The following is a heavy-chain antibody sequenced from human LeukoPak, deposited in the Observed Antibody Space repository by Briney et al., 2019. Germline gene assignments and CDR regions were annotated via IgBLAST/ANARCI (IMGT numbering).Heavy chain of an antibody. CDR2: MNPNSGNT. Sequence: ASVKVSCTASGYTFTSYDINWVRQATGQGLEWMGWMNPNSGNTGYAQKFQGRVTMTRNTSISTAYMELSSLRSEDTAVYYCARSVKPVLWFGGPPYYYYGMDVWGQGTTVTVSS. J-gene: IGHJ6*02. V-gene: IGHV1-8*01. D-gene: IGHD3-10*01. CDR1: GYTFTSYD. CDR3: ARSVKPVLWFGGPPYYYYGMDV.